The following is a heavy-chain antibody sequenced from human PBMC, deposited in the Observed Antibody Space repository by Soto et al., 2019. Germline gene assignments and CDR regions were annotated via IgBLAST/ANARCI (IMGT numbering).Heavy chain of an antibody. J-gene: IGHJ6*02. D-gene: IGHD6-6*01. CDR3: AREPGGARPAYYYGMDV. Sequence: PSETLSLTCTVSGGSISSGGYYWSWIRQHPGKGLEWIGYIYYSGSTYYNPSLKRRVTISVDTSKNQFSLKLSSVTAADTAVYYCAREPGGARPAYYYGMDVWGQGTTVTVSS. CDR1: GGSISSGGYY. V-gene: IGHV4-31*03. CDR2: IYYSGST.